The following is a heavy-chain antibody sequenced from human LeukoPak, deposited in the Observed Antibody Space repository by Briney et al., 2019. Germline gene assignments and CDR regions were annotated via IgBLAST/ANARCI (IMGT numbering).Heavy chain of an antibody. CDR3: ARRGGKWLGNAFDI. D-gene: IGHD5-24*01. CDR2: IYYSGST. Sequence: PSETLSRTCTVSGGSISSSSYYWGWIRQPPGKGLEWIGSIYYSGSTYYNPSLKSRVTISVDTSKNQFSLKLSSVTAADTAVYYCARRGGKWLGNAFDIWGQGTMVTVSS. J-gene: IGHJ3*02. CDR1: GGSISSSSYY. V-gene: IGHV4-39*01.